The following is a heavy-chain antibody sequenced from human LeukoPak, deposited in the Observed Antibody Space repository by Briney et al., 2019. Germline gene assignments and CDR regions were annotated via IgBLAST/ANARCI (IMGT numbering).Heavy chain of an antibody. CDR2: IIPIFGTA. J-gene: IGHJ4*02. CDR3: ARPSLHDYGDWRFDY. Sequence: GASVKVSCKASGGTSSSYAISWVRQAPGQGLEWMGGIIPIFGTANYAQKFQGRVTITADESTSTAYMELSSLRPEDTAVYYCARPSLHDYGDWRFDYWGQGTLVTVSS. V-gene: IGHV1-69*13. CDR1: GGTSSSYA. D-gene: IGHD4-17*01.